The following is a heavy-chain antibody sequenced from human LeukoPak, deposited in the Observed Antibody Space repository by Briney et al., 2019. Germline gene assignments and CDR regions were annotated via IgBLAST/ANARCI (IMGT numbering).Heavy chain of an antibody. D-gene: IGHD1-26*01. J-gene: IGHJ1*01. V-gene: IGHV1-8*03. CDR1: GYTFTSYD. CDR2: MNPNSGNT. CDR3: ARGRNGIVGAITAEYFQH. Sequence: ASVKVSCKASGYTFTSYDINWVRQATGQGLEWMGWMNPNSGNTGYAQKFQGRVTITRNTSISTAYMELSSLRSEDTAVYYCARGRNGIVGAITAEYFQHWGQGTLVTVSS.